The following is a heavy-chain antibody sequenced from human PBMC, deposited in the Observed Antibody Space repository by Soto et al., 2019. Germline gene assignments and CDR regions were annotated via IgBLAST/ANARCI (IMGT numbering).Heavy chain of an antibody. CDR3: AREVAAAGPVVD. Sequence: QVQLVESGGGVVQPGRSLRLSCAASGFTFSSYGMHWVRQAPGKGLEWVAVIWYDGSNKYYADSVKGRFTISRDNSKNTLYLQMNSLRAEGTAVYYCAREVAAAGPVVDWGQGTLVTVSS. D-gene: IGHD6-13*01. V-gene: IGHV3-33*01. CDR2: IWYDGSNK. CDR1: GFTFSSYG. J-gene: IGHJ4*02.